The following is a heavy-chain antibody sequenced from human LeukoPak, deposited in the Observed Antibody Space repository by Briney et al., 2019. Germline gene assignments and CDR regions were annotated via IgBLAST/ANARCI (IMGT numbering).Heavy chain of an antibody. CDR3: AREVGIYSSSSRAFDI. D-gene: IGHD6-6*01. V-gene: IGHV4-34*01. Sequence: ETLSLTCAVYGGSFSGYYWSWIRQPPGKGLEWIGEINHSGSTNYNPSLKSRVTISVDTSKNQFSLKLSSVTAADTAVYYCAREVGIYSSSSRAFDIWGQATMVTVSS. CDR2: INHSGST. J-gene: IGHJ3*02. CDR1: GGSFSGYY.